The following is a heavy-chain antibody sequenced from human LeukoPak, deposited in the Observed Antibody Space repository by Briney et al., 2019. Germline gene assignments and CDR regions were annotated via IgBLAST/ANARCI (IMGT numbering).Heavy chain of an antibody. J-gene: IGHJ6*02. CDR3: ARDASITIFGVVTHYGVDV. D-gene: IGHD3-3*01. CDR1: GFTFSSYA. CDR2: ISYDGSNK. Sequence: GRSLRLSCAASGFTFSSYAMHWVRQAPGKGLEWVAVISYDGSNKYYADSVKGRFTISRDNSKNTLYLQMNSLRAEDTAVYYCARDASITIFGVVTHYGVDVWGQGTTVTVSS. V-gene: IGHV3-30-3*01.